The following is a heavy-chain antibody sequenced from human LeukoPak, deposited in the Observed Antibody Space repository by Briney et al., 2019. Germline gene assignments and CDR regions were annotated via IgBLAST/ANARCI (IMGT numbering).Heavy chain of an antibody. CDR1: GFTFSSYC. Sequence: GESLCLTCAASGFTFSSYCMHWVRQAPGKGLEWVAVISYDGSNNYYADSVKGRFTISRDNSKNTLYLQMNSLRAEDTAVYYCAKEGITMVRGVPYYYGMDVWGKGTTVTVSS. J-gene: IGHJ6*04. CDR3: AKEGITMVRGVPYYYGMDV. D-gene: IGHD3-10*01. CDR2: ISYDGSNN. V-gene: IGHV3-30*18.